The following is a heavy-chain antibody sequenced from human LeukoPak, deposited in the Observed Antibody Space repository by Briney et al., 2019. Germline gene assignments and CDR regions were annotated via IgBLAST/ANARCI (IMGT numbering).Heavy chain of an antibody. CDR1: GGSISSYY. CDR2: IYYSGST. Sequence: SETLSLTCTVSGGSISSYYWSWLRQPPGKGLEWIGYIYYSGSTNYKPSLTSRVTISLDTSKNQFSLKLSSVTAADTAVYYCATSVLPVDYFDYWGQGTLVTVSS. J-gene: IGHJ4*02. V-gene: IGHV4-59*01. CDR3: ATSVLPVDYFDY. D-gene: IGHD2-2*01.